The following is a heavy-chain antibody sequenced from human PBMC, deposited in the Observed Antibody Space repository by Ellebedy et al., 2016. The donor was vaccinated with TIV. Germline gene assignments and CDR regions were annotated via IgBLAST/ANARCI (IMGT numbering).Heavy chain of an antibody. D-gene: IGHD6-19*01. CDR3: ARSGIAVAGTPSWFDP. V-gene: IGHV3-53*01. CDR1: GFTVSSNY. Sequence: GESLKISCAASGFTVSSNYMSWVRQAPGKGLEWVAVIYSGGSTYYADSVKGRFTISRDNSKNTLYLQMNSLRAEDTAVYYCARSGIAVAGTPSWFDPWGQGTLVTVSS. J-gene: IGHJ5*02. CDR2: IYSGGST.